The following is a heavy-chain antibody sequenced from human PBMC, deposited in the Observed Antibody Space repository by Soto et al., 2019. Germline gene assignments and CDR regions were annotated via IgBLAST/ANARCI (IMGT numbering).Heavy chain of an antibody. CDR2: IFYIGGT. Sequence: PSETLSLTCNVSGDSVSDYYWSWIRQTPGKGLEWLGYIFYIGGTKYNPSLQSRVSLSVDTSKNQFSLRLTSVTAADTAMYYCARWLQLQKRNAFGVWGQGTMVTVSS. J-gene: IGHJ3*01. D-gene: IGHD5-12*01. V-gene: IGHV4-59*02. CDR1: GDSVSDYY. CDR3: ARWLQLQKRNAFGV.